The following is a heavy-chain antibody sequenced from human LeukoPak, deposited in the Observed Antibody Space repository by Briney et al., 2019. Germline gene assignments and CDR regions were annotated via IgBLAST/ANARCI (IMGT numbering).Heavy chain of an antibody. J-gene: IGHJ3*01. Sequence: GGSLRLSCAASGFTFSRYGMHWVRQAPGKGLEWLVVIWAGGNNKYYADSVKGRFTISRDNSNNMLSLQMNSLRPEDTAVYYCVKESGPYGAFDVWGQGTMVTFSS. V-gene: IGHV3-33*03. CDR2: IWAGGNNK. CDR3: VKESGPYGAFDV. CDR1: GFTFSRYG. D-gene: IGHD4-17*01.